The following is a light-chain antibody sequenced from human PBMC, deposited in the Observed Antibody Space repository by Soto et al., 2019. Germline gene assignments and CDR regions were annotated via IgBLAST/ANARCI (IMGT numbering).Light chain of an antibody. CDR3: QQYNNWPPN. J-gene: IGKJ5*01. CDR2: DAS. CDR1: ESVGRH. V-gene: IGKV3-15*01. Sequence: EVVVTQSPATLSVSPGERATLSFRASESVGRHLPWYHQKPGQAPKLLIFDASTSATGVPARFSGSGSGTEFTLTVSSLQSEDIAVYFCQQYNNWPPNFGQGTRLEIK.